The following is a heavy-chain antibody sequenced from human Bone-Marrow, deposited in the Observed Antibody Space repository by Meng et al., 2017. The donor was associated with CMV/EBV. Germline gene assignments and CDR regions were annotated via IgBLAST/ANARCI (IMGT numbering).Heavy chain of an antibody. V-gene: IGHV3-7*03. CDR3: AKGFCSSTSCYFYY. CDR2: IKPDGSER. D-gene: IGHD2-2*01. Sequence: GGSLRLSCVSSGFKFGYYLMTWVRQAPGKGLEWVANIKPDGSERYHVDSVKGRFTISRDNAKNSLFLQMNSLRAEDTALYYCAKGFCSSTSCYFYYWGQGTLVTVSS. J-gene: IGHJ4*02. CDR1: GFKFGYYL.